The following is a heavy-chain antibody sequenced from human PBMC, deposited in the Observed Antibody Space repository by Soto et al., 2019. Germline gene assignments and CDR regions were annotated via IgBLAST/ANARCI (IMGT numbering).Heavy chain of an antibody. D-gene: IGHD6-25*01. CDR2: INTGNGNT. CDR1: GYTFTSFA. Sequence: QVQLVQSGAEVKKPGASVKVSCEASGYTFTSFAVHWVRQAPGQRLEWMGWINTGNGNTRYSQRFQGRVSITRDTAPNTAFMELATPTSADTAVYSCAGLPASTDPGYWGQGSLLIVSS. CDR3: AGLPASTDPGY. J-gene: IGHJ4*02. V-gene: IGHV1-3*04.